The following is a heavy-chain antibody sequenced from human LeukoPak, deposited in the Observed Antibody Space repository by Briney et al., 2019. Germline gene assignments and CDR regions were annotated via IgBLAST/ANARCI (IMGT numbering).Heavy chain of an antibody. V-gene: IGHV3-21*05. CDR2: ISSSGTYV. Sequence: GGSLRLSCAASGFTFSSYSMNWVRQAPGEGLEWVLYISSSGTYVYYVDSVKGRFTISHDNAKNFLSLQMNSLRADDAAVYYCARASSKQLAGYLPDGFDIWGQGTMVTVSS. CDR3: ARASSKQLAGYLPDGFDI. J-gene: IGHJ3*02. D-gene: IGHD3-9*01. CDR1: GFTFSSYS.